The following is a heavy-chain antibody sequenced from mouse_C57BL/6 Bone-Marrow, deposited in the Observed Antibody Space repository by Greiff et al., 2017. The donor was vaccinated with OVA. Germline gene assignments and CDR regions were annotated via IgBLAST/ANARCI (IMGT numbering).Heavy chain of an antibody. CDR3: ARGYDGYDADYFDY. Sequence: QVQLQQSGAELARPGASVKLSCKASGYTFTSYGISWVKQRTGQGLEWIGEIYPRSGNTYYNEKFKGKATLTADKSSSTAYMELRSLTSEDSAVYFCARGYDGYDADYFDYWGQGTTLTVSS. CDR1: GYTFTSYG. J-gene: IGHJ2*01. V-gene: IGHV1-81*01. D-gene: IGHD2-3*01. CDR2: IYPRSGNT.